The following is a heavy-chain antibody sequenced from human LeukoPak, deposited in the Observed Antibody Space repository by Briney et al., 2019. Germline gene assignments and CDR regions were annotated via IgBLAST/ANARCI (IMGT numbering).Heavy chain of an antibody. CDR3: VKAFYGGNSFNDSYFDY. CDR1: GFTFSSYG. J-gene: IGHJ4*02. CDR2: ISYDGSNK. D-gene: IGHD4-23*01. Sequence: GGSLRLSCAASGFTFSSYGMHWVRQAPGKGLEWVAVISYDGSNKYCADSVKGRFTISRDNSKNTLYLQMNSLRAEDTAVYYCVKAFYGGNSFNDSYFDYWGQGTLVTVSS. V-gene: IGHV3-30*18.